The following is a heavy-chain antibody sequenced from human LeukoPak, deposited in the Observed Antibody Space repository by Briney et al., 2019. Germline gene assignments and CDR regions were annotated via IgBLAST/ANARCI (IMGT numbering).Heavy chain of an antibody. CDR3: ARHSGSYYYMDD. V-gene: IGHV1-2*06. Sequence: GASVKVSCKDSGYTFTGYYMHWVRQAPGQGLEWMGRINPNRGGTNYAQKFQGRVTMTRDTSISKDYMELRRLRSDDTAVYYCARHSGSYYYMDDWGKGTTVTGSS. J-gene: IGHJ6*03. D-gene: IGHD1-26*01. CDR1: GYTFTGYY. CDR2: INPNRGGT.